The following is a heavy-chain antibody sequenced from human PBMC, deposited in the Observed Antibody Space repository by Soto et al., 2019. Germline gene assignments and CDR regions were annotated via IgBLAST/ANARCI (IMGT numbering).Heavy chain of an antibody. CDR1: GYTFYRHS. CDR3: ARCIQEDYYYGMDV. D-gene: IGHD5-18*01. CDR2: ISADNINT. V-gene: IGHV1-18*01. Sequence: QAQLVQSGAEVKKPGASVKVSCKASGYTFYRHSISWVRQAPGQGLEWMGRISADNINTKYAQKFRGRVTMTTDTSTSTVYMELRNLRSDDTAVYYCARCIQEDYYYGMDVWGQGTTVTVSS. J-gene: IGHJ6*02.